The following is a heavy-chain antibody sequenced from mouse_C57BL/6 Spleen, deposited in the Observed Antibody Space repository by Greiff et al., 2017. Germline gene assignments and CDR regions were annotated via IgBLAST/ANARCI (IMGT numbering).Heavy chain of an antibody. Sequence: EVQRVESGPELVKPGASVKISCKASGYSFTGYYMNWVKQSPEKSLEWIGEINPSTGGTTYNQKFKAKATLTVDKSSSTAYMQLKSLTSEDSAVYYCARLTTVVPFAYWGQGTLVTVSA. D-gene: IGHD1-1*01. CDR3: ARLTTVVPFAY. CDR2: INPSTGGT. V-gene: IGHV1-42*01. J-gene: IGHJ3*01. CDR1: GYSFTGYY.